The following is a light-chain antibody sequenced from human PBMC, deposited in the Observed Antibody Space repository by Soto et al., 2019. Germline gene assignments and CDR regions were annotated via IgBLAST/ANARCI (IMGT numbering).Light chain of an antibody. J-gene: IGKJ1*01. CDR2: GAS. CDR3: QQYGSSPWT. CDR1: QSVSSSY. Sequence: EIVLTQSPGTLSLSPGERATLSCRASQSVSSSYLAWYQQKPGQAPRLLIYGASSRATGIPDRFSGSGSGTDFTLTISRLEPEDFAVYYCQQYGSSPWTFSQGTK. V-gene: IGKV3-20*01.